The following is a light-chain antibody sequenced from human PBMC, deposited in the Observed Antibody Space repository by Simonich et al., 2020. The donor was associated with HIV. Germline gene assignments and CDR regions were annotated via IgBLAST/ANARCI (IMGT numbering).Light chain of an antibody. Sequence: EIVMTQSPATLSVSPGERATLSCRASQSVGRTYLAWYKQKPGLAPRLLIYDASSMATGIPERFSGSGSGTEFTLTISSMQSEDSAVYYCQHYDKWPPWTFGQGTKVEIK. CDR2: DAS. CDR1: QSVGRTY. J-gene: IGKJ1*01. V-gene: IGKV3D-15*01. CDR3: QHYDKWPPWT.